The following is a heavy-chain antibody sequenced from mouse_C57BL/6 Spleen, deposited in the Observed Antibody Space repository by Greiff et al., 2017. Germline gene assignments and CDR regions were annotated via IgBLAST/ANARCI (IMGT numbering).Heavy chain of an antibody. CDR3: ASYSNYVYAMDY. D-gene: IGHD2-5*01. CDR1: GYTFTSYW. CDR2: IHPNSGST. Sequence: QVQLQQPGAELVKPGASVKLSCKASGYTFTSYWMHWVKQRPGQGLEWIGMIHPNSGSTNYNEKFKSKATLTVDKSSSTAYMQLSSLTSEDSAVYYCASYSNYVYAMDYWGQGTSVTVSS. J-gene: IGHJ4*01. V-gene: IGHV1-64*01.